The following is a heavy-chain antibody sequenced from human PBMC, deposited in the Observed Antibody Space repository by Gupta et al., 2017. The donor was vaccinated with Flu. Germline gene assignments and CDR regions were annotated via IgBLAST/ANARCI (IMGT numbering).Heavy chain of an antibody. CDR2: INPDGSST. D-gene: IGHD4-17*01. CDR3: ATVTSGC. V-gene: IGHV3-74*03. J-gene: IGHJ4*02. CDR1: GFTFSSSY. Sequence: EMQLVECGGGLVQPGGSLRLSCAASGFTFSSSYLQWVRQAPGKGLVLVSRINPDGSSTTYAESVKGRFTISGDNAKNTLYLQMNSLGDDDTAVYYCATVTSGCWGQGTLVTVSS.